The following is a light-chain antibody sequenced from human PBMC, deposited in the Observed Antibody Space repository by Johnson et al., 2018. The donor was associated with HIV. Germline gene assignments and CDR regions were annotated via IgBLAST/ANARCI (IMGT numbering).Light chain of an antibody. CDR1: SSNIGNSY. J-gene: IGLJ1*01. CDR3: GTWGGV. Sequence: QSVLTQPPSVSAAPGQKVTISCSGSSSNIGNSYVSWYQQLPGTAPKLLIYDNNKRPSGIPDRFSGSTSGTSATLGITGLQTGDEADYYCGTWGGVFGTGTKVTVL. V-gene: IGLV1-51*01. CDR2: DNN.